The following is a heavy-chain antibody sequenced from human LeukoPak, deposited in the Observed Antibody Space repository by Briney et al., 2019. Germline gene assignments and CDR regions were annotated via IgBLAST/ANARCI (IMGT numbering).Heavy chain of an antibody. J-gene: IGHJ6*02. CDR3: ARDMAPSRYNYYFYGMDV. D-gene: IGHD3-9*01. CDR2: ISFDGSNK. Sequence: PGGSLRLSCAPSGFTFSRYAMHWVRQAPGKGLEWVAVISFDGSNKHYADSVKGRFTISRDNSKNTLDLQMNSLRAEDTAVHYCARDMAPSRYNYYFYGMDVWGQGTTVTVSS. V-gene: IGHV3-30-3*01. CDR1: GFTFSRYA.